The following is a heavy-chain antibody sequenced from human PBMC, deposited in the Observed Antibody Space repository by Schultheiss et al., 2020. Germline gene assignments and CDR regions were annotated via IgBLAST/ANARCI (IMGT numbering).Heavy chain of an antibody. Sequence: GGSLRLSCAASGFTFSDYYMSWIRQAPGKGLEWVSAISGSGGSTYYADSVKGRFTISRDNSKNTLYLQMNSLRAEDTAVYYCARDRVGGSYYEFDYWGQGTLVTVSS. D-gene: IGHD1-26*01. CDR2: ISGSGGST. V-gene: IGHV3-23*01. J-gene: IGHJ4*02. CDR3: ARDRVGGSYYEFDY. CDR1: GFTFSDYY.